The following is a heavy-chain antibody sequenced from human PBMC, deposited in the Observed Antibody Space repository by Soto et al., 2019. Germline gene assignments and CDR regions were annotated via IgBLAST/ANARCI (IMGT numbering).Heavy chain of an antibody. V-gene: IGHV1-18*01. CDR1: GYTFTSYG. Sequence: QVQLVQSGAEVKKPGASVKVSCKASGYTFTSYGISWVRQAPGQGLEWMGWISAYNGNTNYAQKLQGRVTMTTDTSTSTAYMELRSLRSDDTAVYYCSRDKGAYCGGDCYSTWFDPWGQGTLVTVPS. J-gene: IGHJ5*02. CDR2: ISAYNGNT. CDR3: SRDKGAYCGGDCYSTWFDP. D-gene: IGHD2-21*02.